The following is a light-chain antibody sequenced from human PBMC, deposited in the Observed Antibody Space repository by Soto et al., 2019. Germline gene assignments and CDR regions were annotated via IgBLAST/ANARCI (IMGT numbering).Light chain of an antibody. CDR1: QSINSY. CDR2: AAS. J-gene: IGKJ4*01. Sequence: DIQMTQSPSSLSASVGDRVTITCRARQSINSYWNWYQQKPGKAPKLLIHAASTLQGGVPSRFSGSGSGTDFTLTISSLQPEDCATYYCQQSYTTPPLIFGGGTNVEIK. V-gene: IGKV1-39*01. CDR3: QQSYTTPPLI.